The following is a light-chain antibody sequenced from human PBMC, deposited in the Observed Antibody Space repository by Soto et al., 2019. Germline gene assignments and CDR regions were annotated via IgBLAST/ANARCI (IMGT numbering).Light chain of an antibody. CDR3: QQYYSTPET. CDR1: QSVLYSSNNKNY. J-gene: IGKJ1*01. V-gene: IGKV4-1*01. Sequence: DIVMTQSPDSLAVSLGERATINCKSSQSVLYSSNNKNYLAWYQHKPGQPPKLLIYWASTRESGVPDRLSGSGSGTDFTLTISSLQAEDVAVYYCQQYYSTPETFGQGTKVDI. CDR2: WAS.